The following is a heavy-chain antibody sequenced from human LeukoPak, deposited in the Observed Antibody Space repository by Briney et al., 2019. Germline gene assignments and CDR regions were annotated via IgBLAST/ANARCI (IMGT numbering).Heavy chain of an antibody. V-gene: IGHV4-34*01. CDR2: INHSGST. CDR1: GGSFSGYY. CDR3: ARKGADYDPRTHFQH. D-gene: IGHD3-3*01. J-gene: IGHJ1*01. Sequence: PSETLSLTCAVYGGSFSGYYWSWIRQPPGKGLEWIGEINHSGSTNYNPSLKSRVTISVDTSKNQFSLKLSSVTAADTAVYYCARKGADYDPRTHFQHWGQGTLVTVSS.